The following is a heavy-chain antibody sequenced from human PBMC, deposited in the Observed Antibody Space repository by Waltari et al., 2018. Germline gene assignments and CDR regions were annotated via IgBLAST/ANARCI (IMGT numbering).Heavy chain of an antibody. J-gene: IGHJ6*03. D-gene: IGHD2-15*01. V-gene: IGHV4-4*07. CDR3: AREGNVVVERYMDV. CDR1: GGSISSYY. CDR2: IYTSGST. Sequence: QVQLQESGPGLVKPSETLSLTCTVSGGSISSYYWRWIRQPAGKGLEWIGRIYTSGSTNYNPSLKSRVTMSVDTSKNQFSLKLSSVTAADTAVYYCAREGNVVVERYMDVWGKGTTVTVSS.